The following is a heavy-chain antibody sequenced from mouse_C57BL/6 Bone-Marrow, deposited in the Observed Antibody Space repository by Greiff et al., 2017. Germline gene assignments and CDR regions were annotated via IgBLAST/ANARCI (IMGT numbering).Heavy chain of an antibody. CDR1: GYTFTRYW. CDR2: IDPSDSYT. CDR3: ARRGQLAWFAY. D-gene: IGHD3-2*01. Sequence: QVQLQQPGAELVMPGASVKLSCKASGYTFTRYWMHWVKPRPGQGLEWIGEIDPSDSYTNYNQKFKGKSTLTVDKSYSTDYMQLSSLTSEDSAVDYCARRGQLAWFAYWGQGTLVTVSA. J-gene: IGHJ3*01. V-gene: IGHV1-69*01.